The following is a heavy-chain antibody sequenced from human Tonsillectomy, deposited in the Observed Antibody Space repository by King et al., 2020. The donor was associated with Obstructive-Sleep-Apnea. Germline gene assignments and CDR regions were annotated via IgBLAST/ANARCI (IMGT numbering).Heavy chain of an antibody. J-gene: IGHJ4*02. CDR2: INDNSGST. D-gene: IGHD6-19*01. V-gene: IGHV1-46*01. CDR1: GYTFTNFF. CDR3: AKDSGSGWYLDH. Sequence: AQLVQSGAEVKKPGASVKVFCRASGYTFTNFFMHWVRQAPGQGLEWMGIINDNSGSTTYAQKFQGRVTMTRDTSTNTVYMDLSSLTSEDTALYYCAKDSGSGWYLDHWGQGTLVTVSS.